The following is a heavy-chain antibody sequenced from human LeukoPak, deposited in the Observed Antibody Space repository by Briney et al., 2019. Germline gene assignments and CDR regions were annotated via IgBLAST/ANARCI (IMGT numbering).Heavy chain of an antibody. D-gene: IGHD1-26*01. Sequence: SETLSLTCTVSGGSISSGGYYWTWIRQPPGKGLEWIDYIYYSGTTDYNPSLKSRVTISVDTSKNQFSLKLSSVSAADTAIYYCARGGSYHGYWGQGTLVTVSS. CDR2: IYYSGTT. J-gene: IGHJ4*02. V-gene: IGHV4-61*08. CDR3: ARGGSYHGY. CDR1: GGSISSGGYY.